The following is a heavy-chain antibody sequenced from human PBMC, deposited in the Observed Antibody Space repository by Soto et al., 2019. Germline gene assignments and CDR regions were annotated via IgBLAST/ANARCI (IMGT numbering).Heavy chain of an antibody. J-gene: IGHJ4*02. CDR2: IYHSGNT. Sequence: PSETLSLTCTVFGDSISSPIWWSWVRQAPGKGLEWIGEIYHSGNTHYNPSFKSRVTVSVDKSQNQFSLKLDSVTAADTAVYYCARRGGTYAAFKVNYFDARGQRSLVTGSS. D-gene: IGHD3-16*01. V-gene: IGHV4-4*02. CDR3: ARRGGTYAAFKVNYFDA. CDR1: GDSISSPIW.